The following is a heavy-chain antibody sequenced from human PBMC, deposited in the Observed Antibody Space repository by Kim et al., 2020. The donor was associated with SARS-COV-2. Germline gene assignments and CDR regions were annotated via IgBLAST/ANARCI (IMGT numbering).Heavy chain of an antibody. CDR1: GGSFPNNEYY. CDR2: IFHSGFT. Sequence: SETLSLTCTVSGGSFPNNEYYWAWVRQPPGKGLEWITSIFHSGFTYYNSSLKSRVTTSVDKSKNQCSLKVISVTAADTAVYWCAREGYGSGSFKTWGKGTLVTVSS. D-gene: IGHD3-10*01. CDR3: AREGYGSGSFKT. V-gene: IGHV4-39*07. J-gene: IGHJ4*02.